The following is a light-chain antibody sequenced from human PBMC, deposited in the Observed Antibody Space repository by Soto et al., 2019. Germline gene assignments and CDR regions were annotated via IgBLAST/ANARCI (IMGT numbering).Light chain of an antibody. CDR2: DAS. Sequence: EVVMTQSPAILSVSPGERATLSCRASESVSRNLAWYQQKPGQAPRLLIYDASTRDTGIPDRFSGGGSGTDFTLTISRLEPEDFVVYHCQQYGDLPPTFGQGAKV. CDR1: ESVSRN. J-gene: IGKJ1*01. V-gene: IGKV3-15*01. CDR3: QQYGDLPPT.